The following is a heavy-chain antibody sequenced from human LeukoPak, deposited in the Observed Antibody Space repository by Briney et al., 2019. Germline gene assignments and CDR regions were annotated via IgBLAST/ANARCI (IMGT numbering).Heavy chain of an antibody. CDR3: ATLPQRGFDY. Sequence: PGGSLRLSCAASGFTFSSYAMHWVRQAPGKGLEWVAVISYDGSNKYYADSVKDRFTISRDNSKNTLYLQMNSLRAEDTAVYYCATLPQRGFDYWGQGTLVTVSS. J-gene: IGHJ4*02. CDR1: GFTFSSYA. V-gene: IGHV3-30-3*01. CDR2: ISYDGSNK.